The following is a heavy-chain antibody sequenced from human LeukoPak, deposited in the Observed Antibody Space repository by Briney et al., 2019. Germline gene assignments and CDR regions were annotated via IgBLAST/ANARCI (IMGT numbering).Heavy chain of an antibody. D-gene: IGHD7-27*01. CDR2: ISAYNGNT. V-gene: IGHV1-18*01. J-gene: IGHJ1*01. CDR3: ATGLGMVGYFQH. CDR1: GYTFTSYG. Sequence: ASVKVSCKASGYTFTSYGISWVRQAPGQGLEWMGWISAYNGNTNYAQKLQGRVTMTEDTSTDTAYMELSSLRSEDTAVYYCATGLGMVGYFQHWGQGTLVTVSS.